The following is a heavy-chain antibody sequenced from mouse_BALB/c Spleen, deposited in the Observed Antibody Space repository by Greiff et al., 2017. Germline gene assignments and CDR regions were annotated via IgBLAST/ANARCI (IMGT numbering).Heavy chain of an antibody. J-gene: IGHJ1*01. CDR3: ATPYWYFDV. CDR1: GYSITSGYY. CDR2: ISYDGSN. Sequence: EVKLLESGPGLVKPSQSLSLTCSVTGYSITSGYYWNWIRQFPGNKLEWMGYISYDGSNNYNPSLKNRISITRDTSKNQFFLKLNSVTTEDTATYYCATPYWYFDVWGAGTTVTVSS. V-gene: IGHV3-6*02.